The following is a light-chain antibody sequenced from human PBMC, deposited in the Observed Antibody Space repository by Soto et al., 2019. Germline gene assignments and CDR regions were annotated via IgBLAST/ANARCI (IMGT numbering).Light chain of an antibody. V-gene: IGKV3-11*01. CDR1: QSVNSY. CDR2: DAS. Sequence: EIVLTQSPATLSLSPGERATISCRASQSVNSYLAWYQQKPGQAPRLLIYDASNRATGIPARFSGSGSGTDFTLTISSLEPEDFAVYYCLQRSNWPWTFGQGPKVEIK. CDR3: LQRSNWPWT. J-gene: IGKJ1*01.